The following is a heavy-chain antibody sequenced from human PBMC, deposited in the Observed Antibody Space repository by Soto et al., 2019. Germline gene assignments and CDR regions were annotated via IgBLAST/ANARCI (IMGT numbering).Heavy chain of an antibody. Sequence: QVQLQESGPGLVKPSQTLSLTCTVSGGSISSGDYYWSWIRQPPGTGLEWIGYIYYSGSTYYNPSLKSRVTISVDTSKNQFSLKLSSVTAADTAVYYCARALHGDTAMSYGNWFDPWGQGTLVTVSS. D-gene: IGHD5-18*01. J-gene: IGHJ5*02. CDR2: IYYSGST. V-gene: IGHV4-30-4*01. CDR3: ARALHGDTAMSYGNWFDP. CDR1: GGSISSGDYY.